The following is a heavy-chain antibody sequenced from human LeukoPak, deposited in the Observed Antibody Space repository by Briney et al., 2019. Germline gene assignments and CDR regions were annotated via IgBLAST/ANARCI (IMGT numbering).Heavy chain of an antibody. CDR2: ISSSSSTI. CDR1: GFTFSSYS. CDR3: ARVARSIPGTRQFDY. D-gene: IGHD1-1*01. J-gene: IGHJ4*02. Sequence: GGSLRLSCAASGFTFSSYSMNWVRQAPGKGLEWVSYISSSSSTIYYADSVKGRFTISRDNAKNSLYLQMNSLRAEDTAVYYCARVARSIPGTRQFDYWGQGTLVTVSS. V-gene: IGHV3-48*04.